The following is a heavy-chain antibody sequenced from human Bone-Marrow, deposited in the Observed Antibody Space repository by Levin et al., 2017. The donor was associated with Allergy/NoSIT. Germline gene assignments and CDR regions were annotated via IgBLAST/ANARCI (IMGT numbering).Heavy chain of an antibody. CDR3: AKIIVVVLRNQGSPH. V-gene: IGHV3-23*01. J-gene: IGHJ4*02. CDR1: GFTFSSYA. Sequence: PGGSLRLSCAASGFTFSSYAMSWVRQAPGKGLEWVSAISGSGGSTYYADSVKGRFTISRDNSKNTLYLQMNSLRAEDTAVYYCAKIIVVVLRNQGSPHWGQGTLVTVSS. D-gene: IGHD3-16*02. CDR2: ISGSGGST.